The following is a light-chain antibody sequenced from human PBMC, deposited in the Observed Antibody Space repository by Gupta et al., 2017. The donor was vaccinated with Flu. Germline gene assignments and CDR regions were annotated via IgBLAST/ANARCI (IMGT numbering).Light chain of an antibody. J-gene: IGKJ2*01. Sequence: VLSRSPGTLSLSPGERVTLSCRASQSLSDSYLAWYQKKPGLAPRLLIYGASSRATVIPDRCGGGGSGKVSIPTINRLEEDVAAFYYRQHNNWPPYTFGQGTKLEIK. CDR1: QSLSDSY. V-gene: IGKV3-20*01. CDR2: GAS. CDR3: RQHNNWPPYT.